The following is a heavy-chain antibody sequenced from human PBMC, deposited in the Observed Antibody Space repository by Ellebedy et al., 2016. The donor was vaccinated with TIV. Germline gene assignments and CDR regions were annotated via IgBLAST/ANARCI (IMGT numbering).Heavy chain of an antibody. CDR3: ARGCSGGRCAILGRESDY. Sequence: GESLKISCAASGFTFSTFGFHWVRQAPGKGLEWVALMSSDGTKGYYADSMKGRFTVSRDNSKNTVYLQVNSLRAEDTAVYYCARGCSGGRCAILGRESDYWGQGTLVTVSS. CDR2: MSSDGTKG. V-gene: IGHV3-33*05. D-gene: IGHD2-15*01. CDR1: GFTFSTFG. J-gene: IGHJ4*02.